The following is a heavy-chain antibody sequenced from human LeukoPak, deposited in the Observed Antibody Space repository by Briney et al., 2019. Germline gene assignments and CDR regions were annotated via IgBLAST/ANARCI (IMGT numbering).Heavy chain of an antibody. CDR1: GGSISSSTFY. V-gene: IGHV4-39*01. Sequence: SETLSLTCTVSGGSISSSTFYWGWIRQPPGKGLEWIGTIYYSGSTYYNPSLKSRVTISVDTSKNQFSLKLTSVTAADTAVYYCARDPACSNGVCSYFDYWGQGTVVTVSS. J-gene: IGHJ4*02. CDR3: ARDPACSNGVCSYFDY. D-gene: IGHD2-8*01. CDR2: IYYSGST.